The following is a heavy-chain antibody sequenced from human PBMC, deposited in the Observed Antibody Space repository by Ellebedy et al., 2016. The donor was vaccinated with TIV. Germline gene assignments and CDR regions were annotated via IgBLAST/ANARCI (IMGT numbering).Heavy chain of an antibody. J-gene: IGHJ6*02. Sequence: GGSLRLSXAASGFTFSDHYMSWIRQAAGKGLEWVSYIGTSSSTLYYADSVKGRFTTSRDNAKNSLYLQMNSLRAEDTAVYYCAAFDYSSGWSNYYYYGMDVWGQGTTVTVSS. CDR3: AAFDYSSGWSNYYYYGMDV. V-gene: IGHV3-11*04. CDR2: IGTSSSTL. CDR1: GFTFSDHY. D-gene: IGHD6-19*01.